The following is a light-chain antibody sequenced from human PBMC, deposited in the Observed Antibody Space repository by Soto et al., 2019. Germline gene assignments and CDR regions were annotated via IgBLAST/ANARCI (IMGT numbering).Light chain of an antibody. CDR3: QESYSTPRALS. CDR1: QRISSY. J-gene: IGKJ4*01. Sequence: DIQMTQSPSSLSASVGDRVTITCRASQRISSYSNWYQQKPGKAPKLLIYASSSLQTGVPSRFSGSGSGTDFTLTISSLQPEDFATYFCQESYSTPRALSFGGGTKVEIK. V-gene: IGKV1-39*01. CDR2: ASS.